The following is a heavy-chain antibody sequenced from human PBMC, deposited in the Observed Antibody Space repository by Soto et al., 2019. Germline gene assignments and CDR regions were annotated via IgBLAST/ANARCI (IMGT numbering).Heavy chain of an antibody. J-gene: IGHJ4*02. V-gene: IGHV4-39*01. CDR3: GGLFPYVSSVHHLNY. D-gene: IGHD3-22*01. Sequence: SETLSLTCTVSGGSISSGSSYWGWIRQPPGKGLEWIGSVYYLGNTYYNPSLGGRVSISVDTSKNQFSLKLKSVTAADTAVFYCGGLFPYVSSVHHLNYWGRGPVATFP. CDR1: GGSISSGSSY. CDR2: VYYLGNT.